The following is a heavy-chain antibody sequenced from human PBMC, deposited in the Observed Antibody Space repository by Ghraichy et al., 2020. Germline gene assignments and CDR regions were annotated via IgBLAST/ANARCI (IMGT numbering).Heavy chain of an antibody. V-gene: IGHV4-31*03. CDR2: IYYSGST. J-gene: IGHJ6*02. Sequence: SETLSLTCTVSGGSISSGGYYWSWIRQHPGKGLEWIGYIYYSGSTYYNPSLKSRVTISVDTSKNQFSLKLSSVTAADTAVYYCARDHQYYYYGMDVWGQGTTVTVSS. CDR1: GGSISSGGYY. CDR3: ARDHQYYYYGMDV.